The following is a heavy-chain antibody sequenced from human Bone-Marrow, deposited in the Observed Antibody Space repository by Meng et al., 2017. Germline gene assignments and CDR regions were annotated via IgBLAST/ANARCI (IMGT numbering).Heavy chain of an antibody. CDR2: INHSGST. CDR3: AREAYSTSLSSATGFDY. CDR1: GGSFSGFY. Sequence: QVQLRQWGAGLLKPSETLSLTCAVHGGSFSGFYWNWFRQPPGKGLEWIAEINHSGSTNINPSLKSRVTILADTSKNQFSLKVRSVTAADTAVYYCAREAYSTSLSSATGFDYWGQGTLVTVSS. D-gene: IGHD6-13*01. V-gene: IGHV4-34*01. J-gene: IGHJ4*02.